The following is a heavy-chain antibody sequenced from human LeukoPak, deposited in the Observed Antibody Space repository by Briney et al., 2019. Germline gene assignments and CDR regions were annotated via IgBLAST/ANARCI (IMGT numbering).Heavy chain of an antibody. CDR2: TYYRSKWYN. J-gene: IGHJ4*02. V-gene: IGHV6-1*01. CDR3: AREMATIHAWKTYYFDY. D-gene: IGHD5-24*01. CDR1: GDSVSSNSAA. Sequence: SQTLSLTCAISGDSVSSNSAAWNWIRQSPSRGLEWLGRTYYRSKWYNDYAVPVKSRITINPDTSKNQFSLQLNSVTPEDTAVYYCAREMATIHAWKTYYFDYWGQGTLVTVSS.